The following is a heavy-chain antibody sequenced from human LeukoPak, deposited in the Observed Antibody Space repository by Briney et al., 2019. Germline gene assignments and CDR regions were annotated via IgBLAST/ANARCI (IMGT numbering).Heavy chain of an antibody. CDR1: GFTFSSYG. J-gene: IGHJ6*02. CDR3: ASPGRVRDGYNYPYYYYGMDV. CDR2: ISSSSSTI. D-gene: IGHD5-24*01. V-gene: IGHV3-48*04. Sequence: PGGSLRLSCAASGFTFSSYGMNWVRQAPGKGLEWVSYISSSSSTIYYADSVKGRFTISRDNAKNSLYLQMNSLRAEDTAVYYCASPGRVRDGYNYPYYYYGMDVWGQGTTVTVSS.